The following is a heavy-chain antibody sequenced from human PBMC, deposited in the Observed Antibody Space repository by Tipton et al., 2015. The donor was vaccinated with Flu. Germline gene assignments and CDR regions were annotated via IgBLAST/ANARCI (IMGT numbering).Heavy chain of an antibody. J-gene: IGHJ4*02. V-gene: IGHV3-7*03. CDR1: GFTFSIYW. D-gene: IGHD2-21*01. Sequence: PLRLSCAASGFTFSIYWMSWVRQAPGKGLEWVANIKQDGSEKNYAAAVKGRFTITRDNDKRSLSLQMNTLRAEDTPVYYCAREIPGGATNLDYWGQGTLVTVSS. CDR3: AREIPGGATNLDY. CDR2: IKQDGSEK.